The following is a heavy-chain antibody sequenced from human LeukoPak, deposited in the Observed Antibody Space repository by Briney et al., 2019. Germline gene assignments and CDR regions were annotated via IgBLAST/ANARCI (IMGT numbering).Heavy chain of an antibody. V-gene: IGHV3-53*04. CDR1: GFTVSTNC. CDR2: IYSGGTT. J-gene: IGHJ4*02. D-gene: IGHD5-18*01. CDR3: ARVDTVMAYYFDL. Sequence: GGSLRLSCAASGFTVSTNCMTWVRQAPGKGLEWVSTIYSGGTTYYADSVMGRFTISRHNSRNTLYLQMNSLRAEDTAVYYCARVDTVMAYYFDLWGQGTLVTVSS.